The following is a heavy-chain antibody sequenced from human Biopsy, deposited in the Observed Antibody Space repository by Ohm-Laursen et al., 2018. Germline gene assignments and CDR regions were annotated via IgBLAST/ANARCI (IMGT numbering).Heavy chain of an antibody. CDR2: NIPILGTG. D-gene: IGHD3-9*01. V-gene: IGHV1-69*06. J-gene: IGHJ1*01. CDR1: GGTFSNYG. Sequence: SSVKVSCKAPGGTFSNYGVNWVRQAPGQGLEWLGGNIPILGTGNYAQKFQDRVTVAADTSTSTATMELRSLRSDDTAVYYCATKLTGYFHHWGQGPLVTVSS. CDR3: ATKLTGYFHH.